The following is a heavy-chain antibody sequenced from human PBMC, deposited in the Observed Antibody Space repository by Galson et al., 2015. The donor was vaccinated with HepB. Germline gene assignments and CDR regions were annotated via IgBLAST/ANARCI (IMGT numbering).Heavy chain of an antibody. CDR1: GGTFSSYA. Sequence: SVKVSCKASGGTFSSYAISWVRQAPGQGLEWMGGIIPIFGTANYARKFQGRVTITADESTSTAYMELSSLRSEDTAVYYCARRAGDYYDSSGYYANWYFDLWGRGTLVTVSS. CDR3: ARRAGDYYDSSGYYANWYFDL. D-gene: IGHD3-22*01. CDR2: IIPIFGTA. J-gene: IGHJ2*01. V-gene: IGHV1-69*13.